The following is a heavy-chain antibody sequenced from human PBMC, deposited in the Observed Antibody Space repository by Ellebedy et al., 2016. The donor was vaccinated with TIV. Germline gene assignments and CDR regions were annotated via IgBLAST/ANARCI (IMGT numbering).Heavy chain of an antibody. V-gene: IGHV4-61*09. J-gene: IGHJ4*02. CDR2: IYSSGST. CDR1: GASISSGSYY. CDR3: ARGSNTAPPPFDY. Sequence: SETLSLTXTVSGASISSGSYYWSWIRQPAGKGLEWIGHIYSSGSTNYNPSLRSRVTMSVDTSKNQFSLKLTSVTAADTAVYYCARGSNTAPPPFDYWGQGTLVTASS. D-gene: IGHD4-23*01.